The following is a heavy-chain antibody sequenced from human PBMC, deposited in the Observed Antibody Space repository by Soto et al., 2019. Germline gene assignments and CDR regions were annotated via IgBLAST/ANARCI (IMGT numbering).Heavy chain of an antibody. J-gene: IGHJ6*02. D-gene: IGHD3-10*01. Sequence: HPGGSLRLSCAASGFTFSDFTTYAVHWVRQAPGQGLEWVAVVLLDGSNEYYTESVKGRFTVARDISKNTMYLQMNSLRAEDTAVYYCARAPITMVRGVIQKKMFYYGLAVWGQGTTVTVSS. CDR1: GFTFSDFTTYA. CDR3: ARAPITMVRGVIQKKMFYYGLAV. CDR2: VLLDGSNE. V-gene: IGHV3-33*01.